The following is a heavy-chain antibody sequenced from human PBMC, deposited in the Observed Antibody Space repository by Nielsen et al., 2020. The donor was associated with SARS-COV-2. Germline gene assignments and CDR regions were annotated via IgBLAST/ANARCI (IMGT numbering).Heavy chain of an antibody. J-gene: IGHJ6*03. CDR1: GFTFGRHA. V-gene: IGHV3-30*18. CDR2: ISYDGRDK. CDR3: AKDLADFWSDDYSAYYNMDV. D-gene: IGHD3-3*01. Sequence: GGSLRLSCAASGFTFGRHAIHWVRQAPGKGLQWVAVISYDGRDKYYADAVKGRFTISRDTSQNTVYLQMNSLRGEDTAVYLCAKDLADFWSDDYSAYYNMDVWGKGTTVIVSS.